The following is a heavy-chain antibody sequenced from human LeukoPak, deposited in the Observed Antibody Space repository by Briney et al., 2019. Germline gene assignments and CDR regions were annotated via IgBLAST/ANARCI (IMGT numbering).Heavy chain of an antibody. V-gene: IGHV4-61*08. D-gene: IGHD7-27*01. J-gene: IGHJ5*02. CDR2: IDYSGST. CDR1: GGSVSSGGYY. Sequence: PSETLSLTCTVSGGSVSSGGYYWSWIRQPPGKGLEWIGYIDYSGSTNYNPSLKSRVTTSVDTSKNQFSLKLSSVTAADTAVYYCAREGKWGWFDTWGQGTLVTVSS. CDR3: AREGKWGWFDT.